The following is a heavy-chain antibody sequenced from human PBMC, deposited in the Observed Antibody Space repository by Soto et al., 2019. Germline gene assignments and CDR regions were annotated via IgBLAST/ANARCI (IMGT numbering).Heavy chain of an antibody. D-gene: IGHD3-9*01. CDR2: ISSDGDIT. CDR3: VKVSTFYDILSGYYSTNFFDP. V-gene: IGHV3-64D*06. Sequence: GGSLRLSCSASGFTFSDYSMHWVRQAPGKGLQYVSTISSDGDITYYADSVKGRFTISRDNSKNTLYLQMNSLRPEDTAVYYCVKVSTFYDILSGYYSTNFFDPWGQGTLVTVSS. CDR1: GFTFSDYS. J-gene: IGHJ5*02.